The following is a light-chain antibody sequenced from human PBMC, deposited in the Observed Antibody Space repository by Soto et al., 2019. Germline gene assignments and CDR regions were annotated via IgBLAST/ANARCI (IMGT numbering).Light chain of an antibody. CDR2: DVS. V-gene: IGKV3-11*01. J-gene: IGKJ4*01. CDR3: QQRNSWPPT. CDR1: KKIITA. Sequence: PQPPLSLSPGERAPLSAGPIKKIITALAWYHQKPGQAPRLLIYDVSNRATGIPARFSGSGSGTDFTLTINSLAPEDSAIYYCQQRNSWPPTFGGGTKVEI.